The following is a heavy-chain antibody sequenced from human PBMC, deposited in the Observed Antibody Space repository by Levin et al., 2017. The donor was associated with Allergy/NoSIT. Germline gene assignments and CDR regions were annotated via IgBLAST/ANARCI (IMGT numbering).Heavy chain of an antibody. CDR2: INPNSGGT. Sequence: ASVKVSCKASGYTFTGYYMHWVRQAPGQGLEWMGWINPNSGGTNYAQKFQGRVTMTRDTSISTAYMELSRLRSDDTAVYYCAREFVGATRLFDYWGQGTLVTVSS. D-gene: IGHD1-26*01. CDR3: AREFVGATRLFDY. J-gene: IGHJ4*02. V-gene: IGHV1-2*02. CDR1: GYTFTGYY.